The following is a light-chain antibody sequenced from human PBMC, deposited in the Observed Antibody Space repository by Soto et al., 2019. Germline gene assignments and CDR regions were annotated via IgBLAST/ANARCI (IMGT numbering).Light chain of an antibody. J-gene: IGLJ2*01. CDR3: GTWDSSLSAGV. V-gene: IGLV1-51*02. CDR2: ENN. CDR1: SSNIGNNY. Sequence: QSVLTQPPSVSAAPGQKVTISCSGSSSNIGNNYVSWYQQRPGTAPKLLIYENNKRPSGIPDRFSGSKSGTSATLGITGLQTGDEADYYCGTWDSSLSAGVFGGGTKFTVL.